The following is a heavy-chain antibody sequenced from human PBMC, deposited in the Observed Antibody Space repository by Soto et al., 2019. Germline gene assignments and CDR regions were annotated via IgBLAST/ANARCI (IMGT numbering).Heavy chain of an antibody. Sequence: GGYLRLSCAASGFTFSSYGMHWVRQVPGKGLEWVAVISYDGSNKYYADSVKGRFTISRDNSKNTLYLQMNSLRAEDTAVYFCAKDWGGSWVGMDVWGQGTTVTVSS. J-gene: IGHJ6*02. CDR2: ISYDGSNK. D-gene: IGHD3-10*01. CDR3: AKDWGGSWVGMDV. CDR1: GFTFSSYG. V-gene: IGHV3-30*18.